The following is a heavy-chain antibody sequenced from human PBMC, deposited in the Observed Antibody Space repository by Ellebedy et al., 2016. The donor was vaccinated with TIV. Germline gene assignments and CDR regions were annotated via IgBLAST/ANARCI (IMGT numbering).Heavy chain of an antibody. Sequence: MPSETLSLTCAVYGGSFSGNYWSWIRQPPGKGREWIGEIDHSGSTNYNPSLKSRVTISVDTSKNQFSLKLISATAADPAVYYCARAPGRALTAYYKRDYGMDVWGQGTTVIVSS. CDR1: GGSFSGNY. CDR3: ARAPGRALTAYYKRDYGMDV. CDR2: IDHSGST. J-gene: IGHJ6*02. V-gene: IGHV4-34*01. D-gene: IGHD3-9*01.